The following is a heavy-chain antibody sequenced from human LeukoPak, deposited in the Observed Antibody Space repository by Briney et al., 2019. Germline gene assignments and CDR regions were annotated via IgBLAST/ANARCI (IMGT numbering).Heavy chain of an antibody. CDR1: GFTVNSNY. CDR2: IYSGGGT. D-gene: IGHD2-21*01. J-gene: IGHJ6*02. Sequence: PGGSLRLSCAASGFTVNSNYMSWVRQAPGKGLEWVSVIYSGGGTSYADSVKGRFTISRDNSENTLYLQMNSLRAEDTAVYYCARSHIVVAENHGMDVWGQGTTVTVSS. CDR3: ARSHIVVAENHGMDV. V-gene: IGHV3-53*01.